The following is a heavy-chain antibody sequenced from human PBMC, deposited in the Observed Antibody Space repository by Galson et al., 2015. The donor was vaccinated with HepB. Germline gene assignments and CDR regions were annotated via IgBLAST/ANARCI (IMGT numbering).Heavy chain of an antibody. CDR1: GYTFTSYG. V-gene: IGHV1-18*01. D-gene: IGHD6-19*01. J-gene: IGHJ4*02. CDR3: ARVYNSGWYGHFDY. Sequence: SVKVSCKAYGYTFTSYGISWVRQAPGQGLQWMGWISSYNGHTHYPQHLQGRVTMTTDTSTSTAYMDLRSLRSDDTAVYYCARVYNSGWYGHFDYWGQGTLVTASS. CDR2: ISSYNGHT.